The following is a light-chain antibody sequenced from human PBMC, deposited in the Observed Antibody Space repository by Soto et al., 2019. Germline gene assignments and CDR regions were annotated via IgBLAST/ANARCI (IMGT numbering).Light chain of an antibody. Sequence: EIVLTQSPATLSLSPGERATLSCRASQSVSSYLAWYKQKPGQAPRLLVYGASTRATGIPARFSGSGSGTEFTLSIRSLKSEEFAVYYCQQYNNWWTFGQGTQVEI. V-gene: IGKV3-15*01. CDR1: QSVSSY. CDR2: GAS. J-gene: IGKJ1*01. CDR3: QQYNNWWT.